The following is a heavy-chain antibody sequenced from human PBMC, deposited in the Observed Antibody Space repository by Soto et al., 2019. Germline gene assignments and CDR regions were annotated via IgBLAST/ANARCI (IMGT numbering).Heavy chain of an antibody. CDR2: ISGSGGST. J-gene: IGHJ4*02. D-gene: IGHD3-10*01. CDR1: GFTFSSYA. V-gene: IGHV3-23*01. CDR3: AKDPAPGPAHITMVRGVIIDVPMH. Sequence: GGSLRLSCAASGFTFSSYAMSWVRQAPGKGLEWVSAISGSGGSTYYADSVKGRFTISRDNSKNTLYLQMNSLRAEDTAVYYCAKDPAPGPAHITMVRGVIIDVPMHWGQGTLVTVSS.